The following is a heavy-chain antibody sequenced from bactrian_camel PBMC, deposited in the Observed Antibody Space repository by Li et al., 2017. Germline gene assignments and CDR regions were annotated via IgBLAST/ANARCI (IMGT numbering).Heavy chain of an antibody. V-gene: IGHV3S40*01. CDR3: VRDPSWGCRGCGY. J-gene: IGHJ4*01. D-gene: IGHD5*01. CDR2: IKLDGTTT. CDR1: GFTFRAYD. Sequence: VQLVESGGGAVQPGGSLRLSCQASGFTFRAYDMSWVRQAPGKGLEWVAAIKLDGTTTHYADSVKGRFTISRDNAKNTVYLQMNSLTPGDTAVYYCVRDPSWGCRGCGYWGQGTQVTVS.